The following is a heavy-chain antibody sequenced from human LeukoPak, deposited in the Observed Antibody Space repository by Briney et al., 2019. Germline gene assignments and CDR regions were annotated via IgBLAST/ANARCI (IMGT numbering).Heavy chain of an antibody. D-gene: IGHD3-22*01. CDR3: ASSPSEYYYDSSGYYYDY. Sequence: SETLSLTCTVSGGSISSGSYYWSWIRQPAGKGLEWIGRIYTSGSTNYNPSLKSRVTISVDTSKNQFSLKLSSVTAADTAVYYCASSPSEYYYDSSGYYYDYWGQGTLVTVSS. V-gene: IGHV4-61*02. J-gene: IGHJ4*02. CDR2: IYTSGST. CDR1: GGSISSGSYY.